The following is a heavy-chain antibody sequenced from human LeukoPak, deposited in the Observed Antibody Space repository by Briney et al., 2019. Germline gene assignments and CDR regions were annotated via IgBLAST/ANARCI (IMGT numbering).Heavy chain of an antibody. J-gene: IGHJ4*02. Sequence: ASVKVSCKASGYTFTSYDINWVRQATGQGLEWMGWMNPNSGNTGYAQKFQGRVTMTRNTSISTAYMELSSLRSEDTAVYYCARDTGYCSSTSCYKDDYWGQGTLVTVSS. D-gene: IGHD2-2*02. CDR2: MNPNSGNT. V-gene: IGHV1-8*01. CDR3: ARDTGYCSSTSCYKDDY. CDR1: GYTFTSYD.